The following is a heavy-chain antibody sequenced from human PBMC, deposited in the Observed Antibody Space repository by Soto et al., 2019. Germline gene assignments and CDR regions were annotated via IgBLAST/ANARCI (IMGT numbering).Heavy chain of an antibody. D-gene: IGHD1-20*01. J-gene: IGHJ3*02. Sequence: SEKVSWNPSPYKFTSSRNSWVRQALGQGLAWMGWISAYNGNTNYAQKLQGRVTMTTDTSKSSAYMELRSLRSDDTAVYYCARDDNGLDAFDIWGQGTMVTVSS. CDR3: ARDDNGLDAFDI. CDR1: PYKFTSSR. CDR2: ISAYNGNT. V-gene: IGHV1-18*01.